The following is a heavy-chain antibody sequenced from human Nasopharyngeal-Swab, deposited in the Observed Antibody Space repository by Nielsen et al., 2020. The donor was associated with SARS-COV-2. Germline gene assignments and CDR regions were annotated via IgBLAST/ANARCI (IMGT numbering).Heavy chain of an antibody. CDR1: GFTFSSYA. J-gene: IGHJ4*02. Sequence: GESLKISCAASGFTFSSYAMHWVRQAPGKGLEWVAVISYDGSNEYYADSVKGRFTISRDNSKNTLYLQMNSLRAEDTAVYYCARGGVGSYHRLVDDYWGQGTLVTVSS. V-gene: IGHV3-30-3*01. D-gene: IGHD1-26*01. CDR3: ARGGVGSYHRLVDDY. CDR2: ISYDGSNE.